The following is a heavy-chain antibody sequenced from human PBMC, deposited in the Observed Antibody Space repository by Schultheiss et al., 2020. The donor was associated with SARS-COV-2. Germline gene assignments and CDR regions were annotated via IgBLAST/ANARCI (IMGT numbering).Heavy chain of an antibody. D-gene: IGHD1-26*01. J-gene: IGHJ6*02. CDR2: ISWNSGSI. Sequence: GGSLRLSCAASGFTFSDYYMSWVRQAPGKGLEWVSGISWNSGSIGYADSVKGRFTISRDNAKNSLYLQMNSLRAEDTAVYYSARDIGSFGDFYYYGMDVWGQGTTVTVSS. CDR3: ARDIGSFGDFYYYGMDV. V-gene: IGHV3-11*01. CDR1: GFTFSDYY.